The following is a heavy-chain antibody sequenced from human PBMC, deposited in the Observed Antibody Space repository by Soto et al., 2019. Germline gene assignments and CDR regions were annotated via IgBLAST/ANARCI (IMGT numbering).Heavy chain of an antibody. J-gene: IGHJ4*02. Sequence: PGGSLRLSCAASGFTFSSYAMSWVRQAPGKGLEWVSSISGSGGGTYYADSVKGRFTFSRDNSENTLYLQMDSLRAEDTAVYYCAKFGMATTKRSPPYYIDYWGQGAPGTVSS. CDR1: GFTFSSYA. CDR2: ISGSGGGT. D-gene: IGHD1-1*01. V-gene: IGHV3-23*01. CDR3: AKFGMATTKRSPPYYIDY.